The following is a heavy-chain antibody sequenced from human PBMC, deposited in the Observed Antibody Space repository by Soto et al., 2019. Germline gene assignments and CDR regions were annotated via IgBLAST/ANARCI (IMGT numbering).Heavy chain of an antibody. J-gene: IGHJ6*02. CDR2: IWYDGSNK. CDR3: ARDQEDYYYGMDV. Sequence: GGSLRLSCAASGFTFSSYGMHWVRQAPGKGLEWVAVIWYDGSNKYYADSVKGRFTISRDNSKNTLYLQMNILRAEDTAVYYCARDQEDYYYGMDVWGQGTTVTVSS. V-gene: IGHV3-33*01. CDR1: GFTFSSYG.